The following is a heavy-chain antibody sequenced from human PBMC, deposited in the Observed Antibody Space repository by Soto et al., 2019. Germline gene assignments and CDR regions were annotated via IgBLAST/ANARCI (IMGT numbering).Heavy chain of an antibody. CDR1: GFSSSSSG. Sequence: PAGSMRLSCAASGFSSSSSGMDWVRQAPGKGLEWVAVISYDGSNKYYADSVKGRFTISRDNSKNTLYLQMNSLRAEDTAVYYCAKADPTGLFDYWGQGTLVTVSS. D-gene: IGHD2-8*02. J-gene: IGHJ4*02. V-gene: IGHV3-30*18. CDR3: AKADPTGLFDY. CDR2: ISYDGSNK.